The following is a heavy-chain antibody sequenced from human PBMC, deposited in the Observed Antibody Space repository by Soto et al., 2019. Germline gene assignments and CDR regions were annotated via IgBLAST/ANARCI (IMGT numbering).Heavy chain of an antibody. Sequence: SQTLSLPCAISGDSVSSNSAAWNWIRQSPSRGLEWLGRTYYRSKWYNDYAVSVKSRITINPDTSKNQFSLQLNSVTPEDTAVYYCARGRGSGYQGYYYYYMDVWGKGTTVTVSS. V-gene: IGHV6-1*01. CDR1: GDSVSSNSAA. CDR3: ARGRGSGYQGYYYYYMDV. CDR2: TYYRSKWYN. J-gene: IGHJ6*03. D-gene: IGHD3-3*01.